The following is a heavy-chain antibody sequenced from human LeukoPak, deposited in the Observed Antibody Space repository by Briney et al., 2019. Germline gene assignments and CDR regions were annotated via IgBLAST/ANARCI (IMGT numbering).Heavy chain of an antibody. CDR3: AKDLRGSFDY. J-gene: IGHJ4*02. V-gene: IGHV3-30*18. D-gene: IGHD3-16*01. Sequence: GRSLRLSCAASGFTSNNYDMHWVRQAPAKGLEWVAVISHDGSDKYYAESVKGRFTTSRDNSKNTLYLQMNSLGAEDTAVFYCAKDLRGSFDYWGQGTLVTVSS. CDR1: GFTSNNYD. CDR2: ISHDGSDK.